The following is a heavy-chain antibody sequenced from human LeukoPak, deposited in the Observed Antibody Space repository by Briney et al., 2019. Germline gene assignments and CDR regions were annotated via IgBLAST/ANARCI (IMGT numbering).Heavy chain of an antibody. CDR1: GGSISTYY. CDR2: IYTSGST. D-gene: IGHD1-26*01. Sequence: SETLSLTCTVSGGSISTYYWSWIRQPAGKGLEWIGHIYTSGSTNYNPSLKSRVTMSVDTSKNQFSLKLNSVTAADTAIYYCARGPSGRYRQQDSWGQGTLVTVSS. CDR3: ARGPSGRYRQQDS. J-gene: IGHJ4*02. V-gene: IGHV4-4*07.